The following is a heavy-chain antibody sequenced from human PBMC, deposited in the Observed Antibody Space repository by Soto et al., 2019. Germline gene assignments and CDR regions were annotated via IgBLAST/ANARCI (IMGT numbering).Heavy chain of an antibody. D-gene: IGHD3-10*01. Sequence: SXKVSYKASGNTXDSHGFSLVRQAPGQGLEWMGWISGFNGQTNYALKFQGRVTLTTDTSTSTAYMELRNLRSDDTAVYFCARVDPRGVAVVRDYWGQGTLVTVSS. CDR1: GNTXDSHG. CDR3: ARVDPRGVAVVRDY. J-gene: IGHJ4*02. V-gene: IGHV1-18*01. CDR2: ISGFNGQT.